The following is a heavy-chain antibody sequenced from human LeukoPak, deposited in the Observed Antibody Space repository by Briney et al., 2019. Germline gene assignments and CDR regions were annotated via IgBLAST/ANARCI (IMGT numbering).Heavy chain of an antibody. D-gene: IGHD4-17*01. J-gene: IGHJ5*02. V-gene: IGHV3-11*05. Sequence: PGGSLRLSCAASGFTFSDYYMSWIRQAPGKGLEWVSYISSSSSYTNYADSVKGRFTISRDNAKDSLYLQMNSLRAEDTAVYYCARVNGDSPWFDPWGQGTLVTVSS. CDR1: GFTFSDYY. CDR2: ISSSSSYT. CDR3: ARVNGDSPWFDP.